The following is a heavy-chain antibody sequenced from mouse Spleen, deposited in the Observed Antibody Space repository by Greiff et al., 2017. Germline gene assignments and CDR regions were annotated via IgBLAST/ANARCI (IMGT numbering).Heavy chain of an antibody. V-gene: IGHV1-42*01. Sequence: VQLQQSGPELVKPGASVKISCKASGYSFTGYYMNWVKQSPEKSLEWIGEINPSTGGTTYNQKFKAKATLTVDKSSSTAYMQLKSLTSEDSAVYYCARSDSSGYGYYAMDYWGQGTSVTVSS. D-gene: IGHD3-2*01. CDR1: GYSFTGYY. CDR3: ARSDSSGYGYYAMDY. J-gene: IGHJ4*01. CDR2: INPSTGGT.